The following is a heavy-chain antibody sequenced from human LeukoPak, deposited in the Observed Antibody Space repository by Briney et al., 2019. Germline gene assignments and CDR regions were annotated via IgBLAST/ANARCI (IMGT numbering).Heavy chain of an antibody. Sequence: GRSLRLSCAASGFTFSSYAMHWVRQAPGKGLEWVAVISYDGSNKYYADSVKGRFTISRDNSKNTLYLQMNSLRAEDTAVYYCARGPRYCNSTSCYVNWFDPWGQGTLVTVSS. CDR1: GFTFSSYA. CDR3: ARGPRYCNSTSCYVNWFDP. J-gene: IGHJ5*02. CDR2: ISYDGSNK. V-gene: IGHV3-30*04. D-gene: IGHD2-2*01.